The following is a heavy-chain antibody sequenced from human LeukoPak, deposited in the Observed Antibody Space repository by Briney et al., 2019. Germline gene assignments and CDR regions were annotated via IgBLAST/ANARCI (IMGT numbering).Heavy chain of an antibody. D-gene: IGHD3-10*01. CDR3: ARGYYGSGGYCNDY. V-gene: IGHV4-34*01. Sequence: PSETLSLTCAVYGGSFSGYYWSWIRQPPGKGLEWIGEINHSGSTNYNPSLKSRVTISVDTSKNQFSLKLSSVTAADTAVYYCARGYYGSGGYCNDYWGQGTLVTVSS. CDR1: GGSFSGYY. J-gene: IGHJ4*02. CDR2: INHSGST.